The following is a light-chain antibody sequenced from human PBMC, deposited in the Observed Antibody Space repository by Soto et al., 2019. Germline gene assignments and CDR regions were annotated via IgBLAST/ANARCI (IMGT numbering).Light chain of an antibody. CDR1: SSDIGAYNF. CDR3: ISCITSSTKV. V-gene: IGLV2-14*03. J-gene: IGLJ2*01. Sequence: QSALTQPASVSGSPGQSITISCTGTSSDIGAYNFVSWYQQHPGQAPNLMIYNVNIRPSGVSNRFSGSKSGNTASLTISGLQAQDEADYYCISCITSSTKVFGGGTKLTVL. CDR2: NVN.